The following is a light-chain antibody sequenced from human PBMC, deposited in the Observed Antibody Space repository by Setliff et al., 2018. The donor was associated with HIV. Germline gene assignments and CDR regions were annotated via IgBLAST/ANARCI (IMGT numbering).Light chain of an antibody. CDR1: SSDVGGYNY. CDR2: EVS. Sequence: QSVLTQPASVSGSPGQSITISCTGTSSDVGGYNYVSWYQQHPGKAPKLMIYEVSNRPSGVSNRFSGSKSGNTASLTISGLQAEDEADYYCSSYTSSGTHVFGTGTKGTVL. V-gene: IGLV2-14*01. J-gene: IGLJ1*01. CDR3: SSYTSSGTHV.